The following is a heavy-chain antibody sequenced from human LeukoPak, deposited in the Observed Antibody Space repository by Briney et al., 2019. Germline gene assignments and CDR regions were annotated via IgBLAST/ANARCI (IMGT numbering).Heavy chain of an antibody. CDR1: GFSFSSYW. CDR2: INSDGSST. J-gene: IGHJ4*02. D-gene: IGHD5-12*01. V-gene: IGHV3-74*01. CDR3: TRGYVGIDY. Sequence: GRSLRLSCAASGFSFSSYWMHWVRQAPGKGLVWVSRINSDGSSTIYADSVKGRFTISRDNAKNTLYLQMNSLRAEDTALYYCTRGYVGIDYWGQGTLVTVSS.